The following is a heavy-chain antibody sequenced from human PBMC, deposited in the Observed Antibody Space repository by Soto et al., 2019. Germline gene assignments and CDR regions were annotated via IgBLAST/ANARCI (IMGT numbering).Heavy chain of an antibody. CDR2: IIPIFGTR. D-gene: IGHD1-26*01. CDR1: GGTFSNYA. J-gene: IGHJ4*02. CDR3: VTRIVGASFDY. Sequence: QVQLVQSGAEVKKPGSSVKVSCKASGGTFSNYAISWVRQARGQGLEWMGGIIPIFGTRNYAQKFQGKITITAEESTSTAYMELSSLRFEDTAVYYCVTRIVGASFDYWGQGNLVNGSS. V-gene: IGHV1-69*01.